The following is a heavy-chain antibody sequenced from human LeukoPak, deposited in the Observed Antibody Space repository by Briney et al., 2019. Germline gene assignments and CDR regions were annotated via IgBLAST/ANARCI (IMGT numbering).Heavy chain of an antibody. Sequence: GGSLRLSCAASGFTFSSYAMSWVRQAPGKGLEWVSGISGSGTSTYYADSVKGRFTISRDNSKNTLYLQMNSLRAEDTAVYYCAKPGYSSGWYLFDYWGQGTLVTVSS. CDR3: AKPGYSSGWYLFDY. J-gene: IGHJ4*02. CDR1: GFTFSSYA. D-gene: IGHD6-19*01. V-gene: IGHV3-23*01. CDR2: ISGSGTST.